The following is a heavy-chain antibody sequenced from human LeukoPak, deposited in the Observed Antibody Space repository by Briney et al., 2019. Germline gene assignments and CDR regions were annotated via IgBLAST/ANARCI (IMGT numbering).Heavy chain of an antibody. CDR2: ISSSSTTI. D-gene: IGHD5-24*01. Sequence: GGSLRLSCAASGFTFSSYSMNWVRQAPGKGLEWVSYISSSSTTIYYADSVKGRFTISRDNSKNTLYLQMNSLRAEDTAVYYCANGEMARSPAVFRNWGQGTLVTVSS. V-gene: IGHV3-48*01. CDR1: GFTFSSYS. J-gene: IGHJ4*02. CDR3: ANGEMARSPAVFRN.